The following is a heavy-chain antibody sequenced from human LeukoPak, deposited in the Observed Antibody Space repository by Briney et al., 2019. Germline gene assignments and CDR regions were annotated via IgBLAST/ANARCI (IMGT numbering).Heavy chain of an antibody. D-gene: IGHD6-19*01. CDR2: MNPNSGNT. CDR1: GYTFTSYD. Sequence: ASVKVSCKASGYTFTSYDINWVRQATGQGLEWMGWMNPNSGNTGYAQKFQGRVTMTRNTSISTAYMELSSLRSEDTAVYYCATSSPDSSGWYYFDYWGQGTLVTVSS. CDR3: ATSSPDSSGWYYFDY. V-gene: IGHV1-8*01. J-gene: IGHJ4*02.